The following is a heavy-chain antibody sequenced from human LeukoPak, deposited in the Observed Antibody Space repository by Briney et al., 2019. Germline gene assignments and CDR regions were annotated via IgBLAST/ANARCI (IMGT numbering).Heavy chain of an antibody. Sequence: ASVKVSCKASGYTFIGYYMHWVRPAPGQGLEWMGWINPNSGGTNYAQKFQGKVTMTRDTSISTAYMELSRLRSDDTAVYYCARDATYSSGWYIDPWGQGTLVTVSS. D-gene: IGHD6-19*01. V-gene: IGHV1-2*02. CDR3: ARDATYSSGWYIDP. J-gene: IGHJ5*02. CDR1: GYTFIGYY. CDR2: INPNSGGT.